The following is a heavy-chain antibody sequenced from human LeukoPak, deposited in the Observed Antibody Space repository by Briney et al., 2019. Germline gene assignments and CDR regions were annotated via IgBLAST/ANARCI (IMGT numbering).Heavy chain of an antibody. V-gene: IGHV3-23*01. J-gene: IGHJ4*02. CDR2: IVGSGNIT. CDR3: AKDRPYSSSWYKTSDY. CDR1: GFTFSSYA. D-gene: IGHD6-13*01. Sequence: GGFLRLSCAASGFTFSSYAMSWVRQAPGKGLEWVSAIVGSGNITYYPDSVKGRFTISRDNSKNTLYLQMNSLRAEDTALYYCAKDRPYSSSWYKTSDYWGQGTLVTVSS.